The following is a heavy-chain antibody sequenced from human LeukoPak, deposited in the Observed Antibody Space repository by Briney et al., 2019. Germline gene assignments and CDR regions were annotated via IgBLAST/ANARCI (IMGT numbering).Heavy chain of an antibody. V-gene: IGHV3-74*01. Sequence: LSGGSLRLSCAASGFTFSSYWMHWVRQPPGKGLVWVSRTNSDGSSTFYADSVKGRFTISRDNAKNSLYLQMNSLRAEDTAVYYCARRESRTYYYGSGSYSNFDYWGQGTLVTVSS. J-gene: IGHJ4*02. D-gene: IGHD3-10*01. CDR3: ARRESRTYYYGSGSYSNFDY. CDR2: TNSDGSST. CDR1: GFTFSSYW.